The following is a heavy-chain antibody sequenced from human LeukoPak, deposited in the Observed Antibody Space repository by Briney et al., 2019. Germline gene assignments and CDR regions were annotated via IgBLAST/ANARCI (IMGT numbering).Heavy chain of an antibody. J-gene: IGHJ4*02. V-gene: IGHV3-48*03. Sequence: GGSLRLSCAASGFTFSSYEMNWVRQAPGKGLEWVSYISSSGSTIYYADSVKGRFTISRDSAKNSLYLQMNSLRAEDTAVYYCARSSVIVGGAIDYWGQGTLVTVSS. CDR2: ISSSGSTI. D-gene: IGHD1-26*01. CDR3: ARSSVIVGGAIDY. CDR1: GFTFSSYE.